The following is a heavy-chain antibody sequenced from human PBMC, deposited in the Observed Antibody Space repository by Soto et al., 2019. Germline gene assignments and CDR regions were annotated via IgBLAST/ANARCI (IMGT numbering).Heavy chain of an antibody. CDR1: GGSFSGYY. J-gene: IGHJ6*02. CDR3: ARVNSAGVCWSGYPYYYYGMDV. D-gene: IGHD3-3*01. Sequence: PSETLSLTCAVYGGSFSGYYWSWIRQPPGKGLEWIGEINHSGSTNYNPSLKSRVTISVDTSKNQFSLKLSSVTAADTAVYYCARVNSAGVCWSGYPYYYYGMDVWGQGTTVTVSS. V-gene: IGHV4-34*01. CDR2: INHSGST.